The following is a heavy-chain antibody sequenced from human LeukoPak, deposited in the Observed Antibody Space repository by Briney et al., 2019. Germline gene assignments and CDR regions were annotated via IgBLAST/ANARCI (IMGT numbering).Heavy chain of an antibody. CDR2: TSSIGTT. V-gene: IGHV3-11*01. CDR1: GFTFSDYS. CDR3: VRRRGSAYGVLDY. D-gene: IGHD5-18*01. J-gene: IGHJ4*02. Sequence: PGGSLRLSCAASGFTFSDYSMNWIRQAPGKGLEWVSYTSSIGTTYYEDSVKGRFTISRDNAKNSLDLQMNSLTVEDTAVYYCVRRRGSAYGVLDYWGQGALVTVSP.